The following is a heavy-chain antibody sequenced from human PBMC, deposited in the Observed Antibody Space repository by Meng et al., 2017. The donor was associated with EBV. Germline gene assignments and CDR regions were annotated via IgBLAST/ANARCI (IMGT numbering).Heavy chain of an antibody. J-gene: IGHJ4*02. CDR1: EFTFTSAW. D-gene: IGHD1-26*01. CDR2: IRSQVDGRTA. CDR3: TTDEGGSRF. Sequence: EVQLVESGGGLVKPGESLKHACAAHEFTFTSAWMNWVRQAPGKGLEWVGRIRSQVDGRTADYSAPVKGRFTISRDDSKHTLYLQMNSLKIEDSAVYYCTTDEGGSRFWGQGTLVTVSS. V-gene: IGHV3-15*01.